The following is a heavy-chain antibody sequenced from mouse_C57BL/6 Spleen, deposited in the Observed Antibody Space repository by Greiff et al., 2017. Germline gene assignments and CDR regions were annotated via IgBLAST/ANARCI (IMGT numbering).Heavy chain of an antibody. J-gene: IGHJ4*01. Sequence: VKLKESGPGLVQPSQSLSITCTVSGFSLTSYGVHWVRQSPGKGLEWMGVIWSGGSTDNNAAFISSMSISKDHSKSNVFFKMNTLLADDTPIYYCARTSLIATDYSLDYWGQGTSVTVSS. V-gene: IGHV2-2*01. CDR2: IWSGGST. CDR3: ARTSLIATDYSLDY. D-gene: IGHD2-4*01. CDR1: GFSLTSYG.